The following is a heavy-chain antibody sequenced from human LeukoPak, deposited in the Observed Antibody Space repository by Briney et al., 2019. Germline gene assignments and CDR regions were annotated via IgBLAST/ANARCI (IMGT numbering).Heavy chain of an antibody. Sequence: GGSLRLSCTASGLTFSSYGMCWVRQAPGKGLECVSAIRGSGGSTYYADSVKGRFTISRDNSKNTLYLQMNSLRPEDTAVYYCAKDTGRITITVPKDAFDIWGQGTMVTVSS. V-gene: IGHV3-23*01. J-gene: IGHJ3*02. CDR3: AKDTGRITITVPKDAFDI. CDR1: GLTFSSYG. CDR2: IRGSGGST. D-gene: IGHD1-20*01.